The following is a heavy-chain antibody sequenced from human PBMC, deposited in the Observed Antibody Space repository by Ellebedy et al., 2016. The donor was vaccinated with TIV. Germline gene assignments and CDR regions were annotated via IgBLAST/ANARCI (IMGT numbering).Heavy chain of an antibody. CDR1: GYTFTGYY. CDR3: ERGGRQGLWWPYFDY. CDR2: INPNSGRT. Sequence: AASVKVSCKASGYTFTGYYIHWVRQAPGQGLEWMGWINPNSGRTNYAQKFQGWVTMTRDTSISTAYVELRRLRSDDTAVYYCERGGRQGLWWPYFDYWGQGTLVTVFS. D-gene: IGHD2-21*01. J-gene: IGHJ4*02. V-gene: IGHV1-2*04.